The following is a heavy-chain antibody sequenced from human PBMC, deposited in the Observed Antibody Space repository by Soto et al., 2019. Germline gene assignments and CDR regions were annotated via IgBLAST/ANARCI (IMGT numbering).Heavy chain of an antibody. D-gene: IGHD6-19*01. Sequence: QVQLVQSGAEVKKPGASVKVYCKASGYTFTDYGISWVRQAPGQGLEWLGWIHTYNGNKNYAQKVQGRVTMTTDSSTSTAYMELRSLRSDYTAVYYCARDAQYSSRWHPIDYWGQGTLVTVSS. CDR3: ARDAQYSSRWHPIDY. CDR2: IHTYNGNK. J-gene: IGHJ4*02. V-gene: IGHV1-18*01. CDR1: GYTFTDYG.